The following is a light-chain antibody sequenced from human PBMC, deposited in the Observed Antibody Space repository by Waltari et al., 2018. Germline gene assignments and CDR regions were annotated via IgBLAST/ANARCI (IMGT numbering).Light chain of an antibody. CDR2: AAS. CDR1: QSISSY. Sequence: TQSPSSLSASVGDRVTITCRASQSISSYLNWYQQKPGKAPKLLIYAASSLQSGVPSRLSGSGSGTDFTLTISSLQPEDFATYYCQQSYSTPMYTFGQGTKLEIK. CDR3: QQSYSTPMYT. J-gene: IGKJ2*01. V-gene: IGKV1-39*01.